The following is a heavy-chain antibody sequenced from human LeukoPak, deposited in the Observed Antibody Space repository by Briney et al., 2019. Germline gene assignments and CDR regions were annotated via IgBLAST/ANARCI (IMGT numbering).Heavy chain of an antibody. CDR1: GFTLSSYW. D-gene: IGHD3-22*01. Sequence: QPGGSLRLSCAASGFTLSSYWMHWVRQAPGKGLVWVSRIDSDGSSTSYADSVKGRFTISRDNAKNTLYLQMNSRRAEDTAMCYGAEDRRYDSSGYFQHSGQATLVAVSA. V-gene: IGHV3-74*01. CDR2: IDSDGSST. CDR3: AEDRRYDSSGYFQH. J-gene: IGHJ1*01.